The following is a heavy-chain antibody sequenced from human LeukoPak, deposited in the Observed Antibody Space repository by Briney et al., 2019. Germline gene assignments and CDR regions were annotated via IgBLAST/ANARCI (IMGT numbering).Heavy chain of an antibody. D-gene: IGHD5-18*01. J-gene: IGHJ3*02. CDR1: GYSFTSYW. V-gene: IGHV5-51*01. CDR3: ARPQSEPHNGYPDAFDI. Sequence: GESLKISCKGSGYSFTSYWIGWVRQMPGKGLEWMGIIYPGDSDTRYSPSFQGQVTISADKSISTAYLQWSSLKASDTAMYYCARPQSEPHNGYPDAFDIWGQGTMVTVSS. CDR2: IYPGDSDT.